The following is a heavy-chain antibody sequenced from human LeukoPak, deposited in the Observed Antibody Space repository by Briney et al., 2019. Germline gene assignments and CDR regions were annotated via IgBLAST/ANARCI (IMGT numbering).Heavy chain of an antibody. CDR3: ARRLTQYDCFDP. Sequence: SQTLSVTCAISGDRVSSNSVTWNWIRQSPSRGLEWLSRTYYRSTWYNDYAVSVRGRITVNPDTSKNQFSLHLNSVTPEDTAVYYCARRLTQYDCFDPWGQGILVTVSS. CDR2: TYYRSTWYN. D-gene: IGHD2-2*01. CDR1: GDRVSSNSVT. J-gene: IGHJ5*02. V-gene: IGHV6-1*01.